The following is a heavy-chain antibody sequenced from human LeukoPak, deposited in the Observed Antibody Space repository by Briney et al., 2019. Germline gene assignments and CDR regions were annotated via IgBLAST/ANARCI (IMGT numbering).Heavy chain of an antibody. V-gene: IGHV1-24*01. CDR2: FDPEDGET. J-gene: IGHJ4*02. Sequence: ASVKVSCKVSGYTLTELSMHWVRQAPGIGLEWMGGFDPEDGETIYAQKFQGRVTMTEDTSTDTAYMELSSLRSEDTAVYYCATDLSDSSGYYYFPSFDYWGQGTLVTVSS. CDR1: GYTLTELS. D-gene: IGHD3-22*01. CDR3: ATDLSDSSGYYYFPSFDY.